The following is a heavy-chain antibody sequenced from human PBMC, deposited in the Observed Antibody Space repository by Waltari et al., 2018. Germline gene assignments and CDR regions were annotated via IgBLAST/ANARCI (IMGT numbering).Heavy chain of an antibody. D-gene: IGHD3-22*01. CDR3: AKDGDYYDSSGSPGDV. J-gene: IGHJ6*04. V-gene: IGHV3-23*03. CDR1: GFTFSSYA. CDR2: IYSVGST. Sequence: EVQLLESGGGLVQPGGSLRLSCAASGFTFSSYAMSWVRQAPGKGMEWVSVIYSVGSTDYADSVKGRFTISRDNSKNTLYLQMNSLRAEDTAVYYCAKDGDYYDSSGSPGDVWGKGTTVTVSS.